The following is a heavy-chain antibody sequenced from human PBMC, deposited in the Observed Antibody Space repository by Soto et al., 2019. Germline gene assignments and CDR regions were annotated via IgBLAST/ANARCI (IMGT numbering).Heavy chain of an antibody. CDR2: ISAYNGNT. V-gene: IGHV1-18*04. J-gene: IGHJ4*02. Sequence: QVQLVQSGAEMKKPGASVKVSCKASGYTFTTYGISWVRKAPGQGLEWMGWISAYNGNTHYAQKLQGRVTMTTDTSTSTAYVELRSRRSDDTAVYYCAREHFPNPCGSFDYWGQGTLVTVSS. CDR1: GYTFTTYG. D-gene: IGHD3-3*02. CDR3: AREHFPNPCGSFDY.